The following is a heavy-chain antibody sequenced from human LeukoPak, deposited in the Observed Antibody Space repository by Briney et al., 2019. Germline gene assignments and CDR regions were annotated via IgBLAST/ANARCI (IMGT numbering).Heavy chain of an antibody. Sequence: GASVKVSCKASGGTFSSYAISWVRQAPGQGLEWMGGIIPIFGTANYAQKFQGRVTITTDESTSTAYMELSSLRSEDTAVYYCASAYCGGDCYGSRGLSADYWGQGTLVTVSS. V-gene: IGHV1-69*05. CDR2: IIPIFGTA. D-gene: IGHD2-21*01. J-gene: IGHJ4*02. CDR3: ASAYCGGDCYGSRGLSADY. CDR1: GGTFSSYA.